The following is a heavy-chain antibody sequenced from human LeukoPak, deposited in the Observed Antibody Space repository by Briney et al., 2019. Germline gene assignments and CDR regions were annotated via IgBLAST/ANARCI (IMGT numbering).Heavy chain of an antibody. D-gene: IGHD3-22*01. CDR1: GFTFSSYW. CDR2: INSDGSST. J-gene: IGHJ4*02. V-gene: IGHV3-74*01. CDR3: AKDGTYYYDSSGYRYFDY. Sequence: GGSLRLSCAASGFTFSSYWMHWVRQAPGKGLVWVSRINSDGSSTSYADSVKGRFTISRDNAKNTLYLQMNSLRAEDTAVYYCAKDGTYYYDSSGYRYFDYWGQGTLVTVSS.